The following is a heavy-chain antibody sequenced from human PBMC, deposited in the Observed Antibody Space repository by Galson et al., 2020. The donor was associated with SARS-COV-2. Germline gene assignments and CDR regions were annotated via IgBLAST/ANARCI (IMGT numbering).Heavy chain of an antibody. CDR3: ARSRSPVSRDAFDI. CDR2: LYHSGRT. CDR1: GDSISSYY. Sequence: SETLSLTCIVSGDSISSYYWSWSRQAPGKGLEWIGHLYHSGRTNYNPSLESRVTISVDTSKSQLSLKVSSVTAADTAVYYCARSRSPVSRDAFDIWGQGTMVTVSS. D-gene: IGHD2-2*01. J-gene: IGHJ3*02. V-gene: IGHV4-59*01.